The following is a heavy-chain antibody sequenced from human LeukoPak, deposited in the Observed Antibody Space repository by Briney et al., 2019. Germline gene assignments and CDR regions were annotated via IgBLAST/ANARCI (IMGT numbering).Heavy chain of an antibody. CDR2: IYTSGST. Sequence: KSSETLSLTCTVSGGSISSYYWSWIRQPAGKGLEWIGRIYTSGSTNYNPSLKSRVTMSVDTSKNQFSLKLSSVTAADTAVYYCARTPAAILRDAFDIWGQGTMVTVSS. D-gene: IGHD2-2*01. J-gene: IGHJ3*02. CDR3: ARTPAAILRDAFDI. CDR1: GGSISSYY. V-gene: IGHV4-4*07.